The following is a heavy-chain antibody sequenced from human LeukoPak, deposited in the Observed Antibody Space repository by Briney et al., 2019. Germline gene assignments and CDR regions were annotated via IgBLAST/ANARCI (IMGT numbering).Heavy chain of an antibody. V-gene: IGHV4-31*03. Sequence: SETLSLTCTVSGDSISNGVRYWSWIRQHPGRGLEWIGYIYHSGRSYYNPSLKSRITMSVDTSKNQFSLNLSSVTAADTAVYYCARDQVECTGGTCQSRVGFDFWGQGTLVTVSS. J-gene: IGHJ4*02. CDR1: GDSISNGVRY. CDR2: IYHSGRS. CDR3: ARDQVECTGGTCQSRVGFDF. D-gene: IGHD2-8*02.